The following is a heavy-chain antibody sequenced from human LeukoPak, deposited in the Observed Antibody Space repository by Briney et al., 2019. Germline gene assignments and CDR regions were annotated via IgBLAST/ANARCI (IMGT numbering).Heavy chain of an antibody. CDR1: GGSISSGSYY. Sequence: SQTLSLTCTVSGGSISSGSYYWSWIRQPAGKGLEWIGRIYTSGSTNYNPSLKSRVTISVDTSKNQFSLKLSSVTAADTAVYYCARVGYCSSTSCYEDYWGQGTLVTVSS. CDR2: IYTSGST. J-gene: IGHJ4*02. CDR3: ARVGYCSSTSCYEDY. D-gene: IGHD2-2*01. V-gene: IGHV4-61*02.